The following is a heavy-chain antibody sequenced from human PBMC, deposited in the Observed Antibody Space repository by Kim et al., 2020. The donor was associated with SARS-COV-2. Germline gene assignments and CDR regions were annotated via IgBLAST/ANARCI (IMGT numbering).Heavy chain of an antibody. CDR1: GFTFTSYG. CDR3: AKDRVVAGFWGGYSLDGMDV. D-gene: IGHD3-3*01. CDR2: ISYDGSKK. J-gene: IGHJ6*02. Sequence: GGSLRLSCAASGFTFTSYGMHWVRQAPGKGLEWVAVISYDGSKKYYADSVKGRFTMSRDNSKNTLYLQMNSLRADDTAVYYCAKDRVVAGFWGGYSLDGMDVWGPGTTVTVSS. V-gene: IGHV3-30*18.